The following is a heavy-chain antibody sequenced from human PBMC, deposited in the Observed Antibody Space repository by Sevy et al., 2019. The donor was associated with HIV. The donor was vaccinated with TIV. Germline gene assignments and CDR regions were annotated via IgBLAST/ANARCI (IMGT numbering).Heavy chain of an antibody. J-gene: IGHJ4*02. V-gene: IGHV3-23*01. Sequence: GGSLRLSCAASGFTFAKYSMSWVRQAPGKGLEWVSTFSFGCGRINYADSVKGRFTISRDDSKNTLFLQMNSLRAEHTATYFCAREGCTQPHDYLGQGTLVTVSS. CDR2: FSFGCGRI. CDR1: GFTFAKYS. CDR3: AREGCTQPHDY. D-gene: IGHD2-8*01.